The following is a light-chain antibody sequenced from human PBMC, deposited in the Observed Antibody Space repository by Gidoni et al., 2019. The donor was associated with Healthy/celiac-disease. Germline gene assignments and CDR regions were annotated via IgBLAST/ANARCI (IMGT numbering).Light chain of an antibody. CDR3: VLYMGSGISV. J-gene: IGLJ2*01. CDR2: STN. V-gene: IGLV8-61*01. Sequence: QTVVTQEPSFSVSPGWTVTLTCGLSSGSVSTSYYPSWYQQTPGQAPRTLIYSTNTRSSWVPDRFSGSNLRNKAALTITGAQADDESDYYCVLYMGSGISVFGGGTKLTVL. CDR1: SGSVSTSYY.